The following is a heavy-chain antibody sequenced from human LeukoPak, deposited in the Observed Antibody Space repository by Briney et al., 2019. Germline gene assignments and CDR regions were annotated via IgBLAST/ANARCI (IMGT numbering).Heavy chain of an antibody. Sequence: PGGSLRLSCAASGFTFSSYGMSWVRQAPGKGLEWVSAISGSGGSTYYADSVKGRFTISRDNSKNTLYLQMNSLRAEDTAVYYCAKGSIGKYYDSSGTSDYWGQGTLVTVSS. V-gene: IGHV3-23*01. D-gene: IGHD3-22*01. CDR1: GFTFSSYG. CDR2: ISGSGGST. CDR3: AKGSIGKYYDSSGTSDY. J-gene: IGHJ4*02.